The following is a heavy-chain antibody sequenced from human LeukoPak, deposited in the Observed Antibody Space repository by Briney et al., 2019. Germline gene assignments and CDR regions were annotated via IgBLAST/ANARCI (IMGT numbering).Heavy chain of an antibody. CDR1: GGSFSGYY. V-gene: IGHV4-34*01. CDR3: ASSRGYTSGLWYYYMDV. D-gene: IGHD6-25*01. CDR2: INNSGTT. J-gene: IGHJ6*03. Sequence: SETLSLTCAVYGGSFSGYYWSWIRQPPGTGLEWIAEINNSGTTNYNPSLKGRVTISIDTSKNQFALKLSSVTAADTAVYYCASSRGYTSGLWYYYMDVWGKGTTVTVSS.